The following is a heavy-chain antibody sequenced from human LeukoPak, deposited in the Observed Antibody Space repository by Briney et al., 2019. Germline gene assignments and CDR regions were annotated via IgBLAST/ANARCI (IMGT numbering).Heavy chain of an antibody. CDR1: GNTFSSYD. Sequence: ASVKISCNASGNTFSSYDINWVRQATGQGLEWMGWMNPNSGNTGYAQKFQGRVTMTRNTSITTAYMELSSLRSEDTAVYYCARARARVGLTRGSYYSDYWGQGTLVTVSS. J-gene: IGHJ4*02. V-gene: IGHV1-8*01. CDR2: MNPNSGNT. CDR3: ARARARVGLTRGSYYSDY. D-gene: IGHD1-26*01.